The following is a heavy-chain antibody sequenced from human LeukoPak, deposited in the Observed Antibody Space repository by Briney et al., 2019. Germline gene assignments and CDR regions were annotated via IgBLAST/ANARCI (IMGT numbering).Heavy chain of an antibody. V-gene: IGHV4-4*07. D-gene: IGHD5-12*01. J-gene: IGHJ6*03. CDR2: IYTSGST. CDR3: ARDPGWIGNYYYYYMDV. CDR1: GGSISRYY. Sequence: SETLSLTCTVSGGSISRYYWSWIRQPAGKGLEWIGRIYTSGSTNYNPSLKSRVTMSVDTSKNQFSLKLSSVTAADTAVYYCARDPGWIGNYYYYYMDVWGKGTTVTVSS.